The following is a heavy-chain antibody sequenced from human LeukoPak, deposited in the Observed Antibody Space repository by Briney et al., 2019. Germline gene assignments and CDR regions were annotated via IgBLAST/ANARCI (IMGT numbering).Heavy chain of an antibody. V-gene: IGHV1-18*01. CDR2: ISAYNGNT. Sequence: ASVKVSCKASGGTFRRYAMSWVRQAPGQGLEWMGWISAYNGNTNYALKLQGRVTMTTDTSTSTAYMELRSLRSDDTAVYYCARGAPRYYYGSGSLDYWGQGTLVTVSS. CDR1: GGTFRRYA. D-gene: IGHD3-10*01. CDR3: ARGAPRYYYGSGSLDY. J-gene: IGHJ4*02.